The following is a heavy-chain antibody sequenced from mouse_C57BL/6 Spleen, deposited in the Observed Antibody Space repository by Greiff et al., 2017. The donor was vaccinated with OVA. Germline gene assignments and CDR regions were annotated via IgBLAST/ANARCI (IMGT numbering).Heavy chain of an antibody. CDR2: ITPNNGGT. V-gene: IGHV1-18*01. Sequence: VQLQQSGPELVKPGASVKIPCKASGYTFTDYNMDWVKQSHGKSLEWIGDITPNNGGTIYNQKFKGKATLTVDKSSSTAYMELRSLTSEDTAVYYCARGHDGSGGYYYAMDYWGQGTSVTVSS. CDR3: ARGHDGSGGYYYAMDY. CDR1: GYTFTDYN. D-gene: IGHD1-1*01. J-gene: IGHJ4*01.